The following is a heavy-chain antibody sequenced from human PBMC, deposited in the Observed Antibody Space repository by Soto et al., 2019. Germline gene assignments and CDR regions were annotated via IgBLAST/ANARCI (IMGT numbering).Heavy chain of an antibody. D-gene: IGHD3-22*01. Sequence: GGSLRLSCAASGFTVSSNYMSWVRQAPGKGLEWVSVIYSGGSTYYADSVKGRFTISRDNSKNTLYLQMNSLRAEDTAVYYCAKGNTYYYDIGDYWGQGTLVTVSS. V-gene: IGHV3-66*01. CDR2: IYSGGST. J-gene: IGHJ4*02. CDR3: AKGNTYYYDIGDY. CDR1: GFTVSSNY.